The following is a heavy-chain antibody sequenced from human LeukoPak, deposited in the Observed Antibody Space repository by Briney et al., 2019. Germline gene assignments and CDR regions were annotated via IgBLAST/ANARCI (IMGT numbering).Heavy chain of an antibody. J-gene: IGHJ4*02. CDR3: ARDLGSGWYGDY. CDR2: INPNSGGT. Sequence: APVRVSCKASGYTFTGYYMHWVRQAPGQGLEWMGWINPNSGGTNYAQKFQGRVTMTRDTSISTAYMELSRLRSDDTAVYYCARDLGSGWYGDYWGQGTLVAVSS. V-gene: IGHV1-2*02. D-gene: IGHD6-19*01. CDR1: GYTFTGYY.